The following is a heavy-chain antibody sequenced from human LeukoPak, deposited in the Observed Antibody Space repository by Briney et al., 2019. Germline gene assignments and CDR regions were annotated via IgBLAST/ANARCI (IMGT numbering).Heavy chain of an antibody. CDR2: IIHNGSR. J-gene: IGHJ1*01. Sequence: KASETLSLTYDVYGDSFSGYYWTWIRQTPEKGLEWIGEIIHNGSRSVNPSLESRVTISVDTSKNQFSLKLTSVTAADTSVYHCVRGFCRGDSCYSAEYFQHWGQGTLVTVSS. D-gene: IGHD2-15*01. CDR3: VRGFCRGDSCYSAEYFQH. V-gene: IGHV4-34*01. CDR1: GDSFSGYY.